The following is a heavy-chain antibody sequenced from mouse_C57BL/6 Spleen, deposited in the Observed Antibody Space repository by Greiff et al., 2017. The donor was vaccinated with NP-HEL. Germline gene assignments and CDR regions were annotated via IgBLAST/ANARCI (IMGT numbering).Heavy chain of an antibody. J-gene: IGHJ2*01. CDR2: ISDGGSYT. CDR3: ARDLGYGNYFFDY. CDR1: GFTFSSYA. Sequence: DVKLVESGGGLVKPGGSLKLSCAASGFTFSSYAMSWVRQTPEKRLEWVATISDGGSYTYYPDNVKGRFTISRDNAKNNLYLQMSHLKSEDTAMYYCARDLGYGNYFFDYWGQGTTLTVSS. D-gene: IGHD2-1*01. V-gene: IGHV5-4*01.